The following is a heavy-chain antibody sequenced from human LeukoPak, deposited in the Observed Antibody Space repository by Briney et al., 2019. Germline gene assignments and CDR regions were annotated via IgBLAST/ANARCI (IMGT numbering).Heavy chain of an antibody. CDR2: ISGNAIST. Sequence: GGSLRLSCAASGFSFSTYAMSWVRQAPGKGLEWVSAISGNAISTYYADSVKGRFTISRDNSKNTVYLQMNSLRAEDTAVYYCAKDFGGYSYGYVQGYFDYWGQGTLVTVSS. D-gene: IGHD5-18*01. CDR3: AKDFGGYSYGYVQGYFDY. CDR1: GFSFSTYA. J-gene: IGHJ4*02. V-gene: IGHV3-23*01.